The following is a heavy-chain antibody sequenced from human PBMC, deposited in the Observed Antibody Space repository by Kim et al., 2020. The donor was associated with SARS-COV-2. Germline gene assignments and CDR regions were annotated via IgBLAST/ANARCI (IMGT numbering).Heavy chain of an antibody. D-gene: IGHD6-13*01. J-gene: IGHJ1*01. CDR1: TESLSGYY. Sequence: SETLSLTCTVPTESLSGYYWCWICQPQGQGLEWNGEIIHDDSTTYNQSLRRRVTITADESKKQFSLKLTPSTVADTAAYYCSTAPQQLVRLAYWGQGTPV. V-gene: IGHV4-34*12. CDR2: IIHDDST. CDR3: STAPQQLVRLAY.